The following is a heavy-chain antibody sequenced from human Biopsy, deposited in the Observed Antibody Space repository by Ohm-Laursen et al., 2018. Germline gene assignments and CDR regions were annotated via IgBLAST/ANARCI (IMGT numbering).Heavy chain of an antibody. CDR2: IFYRGST. J-gene: IGHJ5*02. V-gene: IGHV4-39*01. CDR3: ARDYDTSGYYYVS. D-gene: IGHD3-22*01. CDR1: GGSISNNNYY. Sequence: TLSLTCPVSGGSISNNNYYWGWIRQPPGKGLEWIGSIFYRGSTHYKPSLKSRVNISVDTSKNQFSWKLNSVTAADTAVYYCARDYDTSGYYYVSWGQGTLVTVSS.